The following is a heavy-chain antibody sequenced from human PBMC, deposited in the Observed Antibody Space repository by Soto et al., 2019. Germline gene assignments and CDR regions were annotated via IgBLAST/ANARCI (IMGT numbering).Heavy chain of an antibody. V-gene: IGHV3-48*01. CDR2: ISSKSKPI. CDR3: ARDMHAGFTHYFDP. J-gene: IGHJ5*02. D-gene: IGHD1-26*01. CDR1: GFTFSSYS. Sequence: GGSLRLSCAASGFTFSSYSMNWVRQAPGKGLEWLSYISSKSKPIFYADSVKGRFTISRDNAMDTLYLQMSSLRAEDTAVYYCARDMHAGFTHYFDPWGQGTLVTVSS.